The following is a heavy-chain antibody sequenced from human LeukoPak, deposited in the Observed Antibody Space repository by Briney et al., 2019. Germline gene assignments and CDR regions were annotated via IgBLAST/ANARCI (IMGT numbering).Heavy chain of an antibody. CDR3: ARRVAYYYGSGNWFDP. J-gene: IGHJ5*02. Sequence: SETLSLTCAVYGGSFSGYYWSWIRQPPGKGLEWIGEINHSGSTNYNPSLKSRVTISVDTSKNQFSLKLSSVTAADTAVYYCARRVAYYYGSGNWFDPWGQGTLVTVSS. CDR1: GGSFSGYY. CDR2: INHSGST. V-gene: IGHV4-34*01. D-gene: IGHD3-10*01.